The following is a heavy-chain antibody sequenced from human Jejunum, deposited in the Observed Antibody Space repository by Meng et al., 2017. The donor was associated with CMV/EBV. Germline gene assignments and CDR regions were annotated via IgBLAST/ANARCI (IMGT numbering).Heavy chain of an antibody. CDR2: ISVYSTHR. J-gene: IGHJ4*02. V-gene: IGHV3-21*06. CDR3: ASGFCGSAGCFREFDN. D-gene: IGHD2-2*03. CDR1: TFTSYT. Sequence: TFTSYTMSWVRQAPGKGLEWVSSISVYSTHRYYADSVEGRFTISRDNAKNSLYLQMDSLRADDTAVYYCASGFCGSAGCFREFDNWGQGAVVTVSS.